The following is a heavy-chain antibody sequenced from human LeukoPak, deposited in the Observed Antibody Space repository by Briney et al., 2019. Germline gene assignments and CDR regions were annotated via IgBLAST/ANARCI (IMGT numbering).Heavy chain of an antibody. D-gene: IGHD6-19*01. CDR3: AREWGLIAVAGGPGY. Sequence: PGGSLRLSCVASGFTFSKYGMHWVRQAPGKGLEGLAIIWYDGHNKYYVDSVKGRFTISRDNSKNTLFLEMTDLRAEDTAVYYCAREWGLIAVAGGPGYWGQGALVTVSS. V-gene: IGHV3-33*01. CDR1: GFTFSKYG. CDR2: IWYDGHNK. J-gene: IGHJ4*02.